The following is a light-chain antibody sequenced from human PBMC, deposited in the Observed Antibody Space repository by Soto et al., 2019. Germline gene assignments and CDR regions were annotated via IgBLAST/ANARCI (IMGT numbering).Light chain of an antibody. J-gene: IGKJ5*01. Sequence: IVLTQSPGTLSLSPGERTTLSCRASQSISRYLAWYQQKPGQGPRLLIYGASSRATGTPDRFSGSGSGTDFTLTISSLEPEDFAVYYCQQRSNWFGQGGRLEI. V-gene: IGKV3-11*01. CDR1: QSISRY. CDR2: GAS. CDR3: QQRSNW.